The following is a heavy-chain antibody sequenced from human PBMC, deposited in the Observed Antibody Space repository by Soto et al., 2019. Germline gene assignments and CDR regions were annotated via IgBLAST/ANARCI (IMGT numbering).Heavy chain of an antibody. CDR3: ARDQGYYDILTGYYWGYNWFDP. CDR1: GGSISSSSYY. Sequence: SDTLSLTCTVSGGSISSSSYYWGWIRQPPGKGLEWIGYIYYSGSTYYNPSLKSRVTISVDTSKNQFSLKLSSVTGADTGVYYRARDQGYYDILTGYYWGYNWFDPWGQGTRVT. J-gene: IGHJ5*02. V-gene: IGHV4-31*03. D-gene: IGHD3-9*01. CDR2: IYYSGST.